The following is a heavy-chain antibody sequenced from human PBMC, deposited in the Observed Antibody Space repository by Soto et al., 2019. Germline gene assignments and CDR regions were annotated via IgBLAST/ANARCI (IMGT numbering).Heavy chain of an antibody. Sequence: KAXESLRLSCAASGFTFTRYSMNWVRQAPGKGLEWVSSISSTTNYIYYGDSMKGRFTISRDNAKNSLYLEMNSLRAEDTAVYYCARESEDLTSNFDYWGQGTLVTVSS. CDR2: ISSTTNYI. J-gene: IGHJ4*02. V-gene: IGHV3-21*06. CDR3: ARESEDLTSNFDY. CDR1: GFTFTRYS.